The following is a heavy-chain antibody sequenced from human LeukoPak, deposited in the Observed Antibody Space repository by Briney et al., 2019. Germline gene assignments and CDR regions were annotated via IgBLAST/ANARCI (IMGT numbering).Heavy chain of an antibody. J-gene: IGHJ1*01. CDR2: INHSGST. CDR1: GGSFSSYY. CDR3: ARSSRATMIVVVITKAGYFQH. Sequence: SETLSLTCAVYGGSFSSYYWSWIRQPPGKGLEWIGEINHSGSTNYNPSLKSRVTISVDTSKNQFSLKLSSVTAADTAVYYCARSSRATMIVVVITKAGYFQHWGQGTLVTVSS. V-gene: IGHV4-34*01. D-gene: IGHD3-22*01.